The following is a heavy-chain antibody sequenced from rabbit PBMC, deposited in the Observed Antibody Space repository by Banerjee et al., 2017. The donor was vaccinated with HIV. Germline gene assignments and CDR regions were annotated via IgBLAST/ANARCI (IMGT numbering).Heavy chain of an antibody. J-gene: IGHJ4*01. V-gene: IGHV1S40*01. CDR3: AGSLVDNANL. CDR2: INTSTGNN. D-gene: IGHD1-1*01. CDR1: GFSFSSGYD. Sequence: QSLEESGGDLVKPEGSLTLTCTASGFSFSSGYDMCWVRQAPGKGLEWIACINTSTGNNVYAIWAKGRFTISKTSSTTVTLQMTSLTVADTATYLCAGSLVDNANLWGQGTLVTVS.